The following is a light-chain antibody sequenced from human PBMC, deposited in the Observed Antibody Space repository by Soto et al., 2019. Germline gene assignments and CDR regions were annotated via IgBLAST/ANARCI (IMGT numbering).Light chain of an antibody. CDR1: ESISSW. Sequence: DIQMTQSPSTLSASVGDRVTITCRASESISSWLAWFQQKPGRAPKLLIYKASILESGVSSRFSGSESGTEFTLTISSLQPDDFATYFCQQYSTKWSFGQETKVEIK. CDR3: QQYSTKWS. CDR2: KAS. J-gene: IGKJ1*01. V-gene: IGKV1-5*03.